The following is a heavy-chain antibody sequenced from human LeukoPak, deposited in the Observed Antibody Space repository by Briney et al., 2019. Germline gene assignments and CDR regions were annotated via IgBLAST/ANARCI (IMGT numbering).Heavy chain of an antibody. CDR3: AKVRGTPYYYGSSRPRAYDY. D-gene: IGHD3-22*01. V-gene: IGHV3-23*01. Sequence: GGSLRLSCAASGFTFSSYGMSWVRQAPGKGLEWVSAISGSGGSTYYADSVKGRFTISRDNSKNTLYLQMNSLRAEDTAVYYCAKVRGTPYYYGSSRPRAYDYWGQGTLVTVSS. CDR1: GFTFSSYG. CDR2: ISGSGGST. J-gene: IGHJ4*02.